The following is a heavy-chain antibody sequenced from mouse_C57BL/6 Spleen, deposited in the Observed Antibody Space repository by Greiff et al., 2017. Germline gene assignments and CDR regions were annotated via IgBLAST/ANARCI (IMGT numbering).Heavy chain of an antibody. J-gene: IGHJ2*01. CDR3: ASHYYGSRVTFDY. CDR2: IRNKANGYTT. D-gene: IGHD1-1*01. CDR1: GFTFTDYY. Sequence: EVMLVESGGGLVQPGGSLSISCAASGFTFTDYYMSWVRQPPGKALEWLGFIRNKANGYTTEYSASVKGRFTISRDNSQSILYLQMNGLRAEDSATYYCASHYYGSRVTFDYWGQGTTLTVSS. V-gene: IGHV7-3*01.